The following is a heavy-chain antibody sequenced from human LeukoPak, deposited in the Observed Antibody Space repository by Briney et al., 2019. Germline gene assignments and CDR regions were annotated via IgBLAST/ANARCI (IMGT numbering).Heavy chain of an antibody. CDR2: IIPILGIA. V-gene: IGHV1-69*04. J-gene: IGHJ4*02. CDR1: GGTFSSYT. Sequence: ASVKVSCKASGGTFSSYTISWVRQAPGQGLEWMGRIIPILGIANYAQKFQGRVTITADKSTSTAYMELSSLRSEDTAVYYCARDSRGAGWYVIDYWGQGTLVTVSS. CDR3: ARDSRGAGWYVIDY. D-gene: IGHD6-19*01.